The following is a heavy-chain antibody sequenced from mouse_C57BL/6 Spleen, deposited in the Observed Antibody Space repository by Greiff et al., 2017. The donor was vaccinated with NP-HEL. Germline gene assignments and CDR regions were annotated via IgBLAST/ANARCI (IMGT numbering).Heavy chain of an antibody. V-gene: IGHV10-1*01. CDR2: IRSKSNNYAT. D-gene: IGHD2-3*01. Sequence: EVQLVESGGGLVQPKGSLKLSCAASGFSFNTYAMNWVRQAPGKGLEWVARIRSKSNNYATYYADSVKDRFTISRDDSESMLYLQMNNLKTEDTAMYDCVRPYDGYYAWFAYWGQGTLVTVSA. CDR1: GFSFNTYA. J-gene: IGHJ3*01. CDR3: VRPYDGYYAWFAY.